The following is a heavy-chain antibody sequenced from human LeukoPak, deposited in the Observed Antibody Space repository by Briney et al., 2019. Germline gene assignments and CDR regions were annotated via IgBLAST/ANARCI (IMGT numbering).Heavy chain of an antibody. CDR2: ISSGSSTI. CDR3: ARDFGDYVWGSYRLDY. CDR1: GFTFSSYS. Sequence: GSLRLSCAASGFTFSSYSMNWVRQAPGKGLEWVPYISSGSSTIYYADSVKGRFTISRDNAKNSLYLQMNSLRAEDTAVYYCARDFGDYVWGSYRLDYWGQGTLVTVSS. V-gene: IGHV3-48*01. J-gene: IGHJ4*02. D-gene: IGHD3-16*02.